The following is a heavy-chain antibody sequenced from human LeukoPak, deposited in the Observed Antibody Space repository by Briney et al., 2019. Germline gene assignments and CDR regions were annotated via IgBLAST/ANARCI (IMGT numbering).Heavy chain of an antibody. Sequence: ASVKVSCKASGYTFTSYAMHWVRQAHGQRLEWMGWINAGNGNTKYSQEFQGRVTITRDTSASTAYMELSSLRSEDMAVYYCARPAGYSSGWYYFDYWGQGTLVTVSS. CDR2: INAGNGNT. D-gene: IGHD6-19*01. J-gene: IGHJ4*02. V-gene: IGHV1-3*03. CDR1: GYTFTSYA. CDR3: ARPAGYSSGWYYFDY.